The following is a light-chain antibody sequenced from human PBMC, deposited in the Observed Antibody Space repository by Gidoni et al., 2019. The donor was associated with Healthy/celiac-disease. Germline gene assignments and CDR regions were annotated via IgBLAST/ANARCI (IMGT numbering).Light chain of an antibody. CDR2: KDS. CDR1: KLGDKY. V-gene: IGLV3-1*01. Sequence: SYALTQPPSVSVSPGQTASITCSGDKLGDKYACWYQQKPGQSPVLVIYKDSKRPSGIPERFAGSNSGNTATLTISGTQAMDEADYYCQAWDSSTAYYVFGTGTKVTVL. CDR3: QAWDSSTAYYV. J-gene: IGLJ1*01.